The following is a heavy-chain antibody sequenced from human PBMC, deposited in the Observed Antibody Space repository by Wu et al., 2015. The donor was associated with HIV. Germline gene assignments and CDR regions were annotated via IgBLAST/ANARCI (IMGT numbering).Heavy chain of an antibody. D-gene: IGHD3-22*01. V-gene: IGHV1-2*02. CDR2: INPNSGGT. Sequence: QVQLVQSGAEVKRPGASVKVSCRASGYIFTDYYIHWVRQAPGQGLEWMGWINPNSGGTNYAQNFQGRVTMTRDTSITTAYMDLSRLTSDDTAVYFCATGGDTSGYYYDLGFDYWGQGTLVTVSS. J-gene: IGHJ4*02. CDR1: GYIFTDYY. CDR3: ATGGDTSGYYYDLGFDY.